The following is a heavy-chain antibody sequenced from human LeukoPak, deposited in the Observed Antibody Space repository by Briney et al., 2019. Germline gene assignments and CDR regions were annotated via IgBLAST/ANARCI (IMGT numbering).Heavy chain of an antibody. J-gene: IGHJ4*02. CDR2: ISGSGGST. CDR3: ANLRIRMGATTAFFDY. Sequence: PGGSLRLSCAASGSTFSSYAMSWVRQAPGKGLEWVSAISGSGGSTYYADSVKGRFTISRDNSKNTLYLQMNSLRAEDTAVYYCANLRIRMGATTAFFDYWGQGTLVTVSS. V-gene: IGHV3-23*01. D-gene: IGHD1-26*01. CDR1: GSTFSSYA.